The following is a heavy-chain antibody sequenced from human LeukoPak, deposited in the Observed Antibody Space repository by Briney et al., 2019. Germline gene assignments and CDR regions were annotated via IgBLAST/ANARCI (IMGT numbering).Heavy chain of an antibody. Sequence: GGSLRLSCAASGFTVSTNYMSWVRQAPGKGLEWVSVIYSDGTTKYADSVKGRFTISRDISKNTLYLQMNSLRAEDTAVYYCARDRAGSYSYTLDVWGQGTMVTVSS. D-gene: IGHD3-16*01. CDR1: GFTVSTNY. V-gene: IGHV3-53*01. CDR2: IYSDGTT. J-gene: IGHJ3*01. CDR3: ARDRAGSYSYTLDV.